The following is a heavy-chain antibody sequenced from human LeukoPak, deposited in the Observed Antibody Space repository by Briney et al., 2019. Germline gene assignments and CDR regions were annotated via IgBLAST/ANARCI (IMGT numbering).Heavy chain of an antibody. CDR1: GFSFGDYA. CDR2: IRSKGYSGTT. V-gene: IGHV3-49*04. J-gene: IGHJ4*02. CDR3: TRRSSWNFDY. D-gene: IGHD6-6*01. Sequence: PGRSLRLSCTAYGFSFGDYAMSWVRQAPGKGLEWVGFIRSKGYSGTTEYAASVKGRFTISRDDSKSIAYLQMNSLEIEDTAVYYCTRRSSWNFDYWGQGTLVTVSS.